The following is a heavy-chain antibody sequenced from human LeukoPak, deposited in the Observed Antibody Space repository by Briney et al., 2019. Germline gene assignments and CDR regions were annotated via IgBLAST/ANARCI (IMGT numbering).Heavy chain of an antibody. CDR3: AKEKGDGLPFDY. D-gene: IGHD5-24*01. CDR2: VNAKGDVT. CDR1: GFAFRNYG. J-gene: IGHJ4*02. Sequence: GGSLRLSCSASGFAFRNYGMAWVSQAPGKGLDFVSAVNAKGDVTFYADSVKGRFTMSRDNSKNTLYLQMNSLRAEDTAVYYCAKEKGDGLPFDYWGQGTLITVSS. V-gene: IGHV3-23*01.